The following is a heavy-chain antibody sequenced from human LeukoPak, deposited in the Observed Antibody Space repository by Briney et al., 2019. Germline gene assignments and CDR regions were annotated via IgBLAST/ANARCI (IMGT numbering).Heavy chain of an antibody. J-gene: IGHJ6*03. V-gene: IGHV1-18*01. CDR1: GYTFTSYG. CDR2: ISADNGNT. D-gene: IGHD3-16*01. CDR3: ARDPGGHDYQNYYYYYMDV. Sequence: GASVKVSCKASGYTFTSYGITWVRQAPGQGLEWMGWISADNGNTNYAQKFQGRVTMTTDTSTSTAYMELRRLRSDDTAVYYCARDPGGHDYQNYYYYYMDVWGKGTTVTISS.